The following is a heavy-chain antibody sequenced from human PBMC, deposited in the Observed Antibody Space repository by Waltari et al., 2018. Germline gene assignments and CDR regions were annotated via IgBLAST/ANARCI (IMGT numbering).Heavy chain of an antibody. CDR3: AKDWYDALSGIDY. CDR2: IRFGDNHI. J-gene: IGHJ4*02. V-gene: IGHV3-23*01. D-gene: IGHD1-26*01. Sequence: EVQLLESGGGLVQPGGSLRLSCAASGFSFSSHALSWVRQAPGKELEWVSSIRFGDNHIDYAASVQGRFTVSRDDSQNTLFLQMSSPKVEDTAVYYCAKDWYDALSGIDYWGQGTLVSVSS. CDR1: GFSFSSHA.